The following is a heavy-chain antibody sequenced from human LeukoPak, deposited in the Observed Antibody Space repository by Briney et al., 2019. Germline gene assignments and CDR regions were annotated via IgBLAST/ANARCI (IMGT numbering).Heavy chain of an antibody. CDR3: AKSSYYDSSGYYREYYFDY. Sequence: GGSPRLSCAASGFTFSSYWMHWVRQAPGKGLVWVSRINSDGSSTSYADSVKGRFTISRDNSKNTLYLQMSSLRAGDTAVYYCAKSSYYDSSGYYREYYFDYWGQGTLVTVSS. D-gene: IGHD3-22*01. V-gene: IGHV3-74*01. CDR2: INSDGSST. J-gene: IGHJ4*02. CDR1: GFTFSSYW.